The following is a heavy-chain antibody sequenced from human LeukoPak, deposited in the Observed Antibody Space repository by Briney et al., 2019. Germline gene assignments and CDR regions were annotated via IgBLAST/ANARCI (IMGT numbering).Heavy chain of an antibody. CDR3: ARGSSFDGYCSAGACDAGYYDS. J-gene: IGHJ4*02. D-gene: IGHD2-15*01. V-gene: IGHV4-34*01. CDR2: INHRGSS. Sequence: SETLSLTCAVYGESFSAYFWNWIRQAPGKPLEYIGEINHRGSSHYNPSLKTRVTLAVDTPKNQFSLRLTSVTAADTAVYFCARGSSFDGYCSAGACDAGYYDSWGQGTPVTVSS. CDR1: GESFSAYF.